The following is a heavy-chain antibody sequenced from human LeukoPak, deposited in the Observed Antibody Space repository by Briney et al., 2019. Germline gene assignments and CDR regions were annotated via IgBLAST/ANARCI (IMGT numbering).Heavy chain of an antibody. Sequence: GASVKVSCKASGYTFADYSIHWVRQAPGQGLERMGWIIPDTGVAKYAQTFQGRVTMTRDTSITTTFMELSSLRSDDTAVYYCARLSSTSCYIFPYCYYGMDVWGQGTTVTVSS. CDR3: ARLSSTSCYIFPYCYYGMDV. D-gene: IGHD2-2*02. CDR1: GYTFADYS. V-gene: IGHV1-2*02. J-gene: IGHJ6*02. CDR2: IIPDTGVA.